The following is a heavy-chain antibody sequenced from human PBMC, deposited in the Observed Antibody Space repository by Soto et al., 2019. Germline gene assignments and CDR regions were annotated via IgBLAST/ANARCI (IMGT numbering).Heavy chain of an antibody. V-gene: IGHV1-18*01. CDR2: ISAYNGNT. Sequence: QVQLVQSGGEVKKPGASVKVSCKTSGYSFTTYGISWVRQAPGQGLEWMGWISAYNGNTNYAQKVQGRVTMTTDTSTSTAYMELRSLRSDDTAVYYCAREGPAPYYYYGMDVWGQGSTVTVSS. CDR3: AREGPAPYYYYGMDV. CDR1: GYSFTTYG. J-gene: IGHJ6*02.